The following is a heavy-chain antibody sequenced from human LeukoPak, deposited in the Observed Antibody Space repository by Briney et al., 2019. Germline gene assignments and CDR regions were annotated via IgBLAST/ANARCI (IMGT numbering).Heavy chain of an antibody. J-gene: IGHJ6*03. Sequence: PGGSLRLSCAASGFTFSSYAMSWVRQAPGKGLEWVSAISGSGDSIYYADSVKGRFTISRDNSKNTLYLQMNRLRAEDTAVYYCAKDRVAAVYYYMDVWGKGTTVTVSS. V-gene: IGHV3-23*01. D-gene: IGHD6-13*01. CDR1: GFTFSSYA. CDR2: ISGSGDSI. CDR3: AKDRVAAVYYYMDV.